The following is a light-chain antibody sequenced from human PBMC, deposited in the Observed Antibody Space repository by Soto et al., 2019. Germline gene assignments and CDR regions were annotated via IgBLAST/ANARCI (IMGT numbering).Light chain of an antibody. CDR1: QSVVSNY. V-gene: IGKV3-20*01. Sequence: EIVLTQSPGTLSLSPGERATLSCRASQSVVSNYLAWYQQKPGQAPRLLIYGASSRATGIPDRFSGSGSGTDFTLSISRLEPEDFAEYYCQQYGSSPLFTFGPGTKVDIK. CDR3: QQYGSSPLFT. J-gene: IGKJ3*01. CDR2: GAS.